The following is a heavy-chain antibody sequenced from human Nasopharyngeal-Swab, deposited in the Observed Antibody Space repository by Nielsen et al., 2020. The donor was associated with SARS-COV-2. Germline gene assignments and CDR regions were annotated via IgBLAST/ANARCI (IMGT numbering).Heavy chain of an antibody. J-gene: IGHJ3*02. CDR1: GYSFTGYW. Sequence: GESLKISCKGSGYSFTGYWISWVRQMPGKGLEWMGRIDPSDSYTNYSPSFQGHVTISADKSISTAYLQWSSLKASDTAMYYCASLGNDAFDIWGQGTMVTVSS. CDR3: ASLGNDAFDI. V-gene: IGHV5-10-1*01. CDR2: IDPSDSYT.